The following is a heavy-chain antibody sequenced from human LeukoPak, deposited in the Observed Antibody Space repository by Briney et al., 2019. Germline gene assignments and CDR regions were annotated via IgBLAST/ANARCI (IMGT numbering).Heavy chain of an antibody. D-gene: IGHD1-14*01. CDR1: GGSISSYY. Sequence: SETLSLTCTVSGGSISSYYWSWIRQPPGKGLEWIGYIYYSGSTNYNPSLKSRVTISVDTSKNQFSLKLSSVTAADTAVYYCARGTYNTSPPDLWGQGTMVTVSS. J-gene: IGHJ3*01. CDR2: IYYSGST. V-gene: IGHV4-59*01. CDR3: ARGTYNTSPPDL.